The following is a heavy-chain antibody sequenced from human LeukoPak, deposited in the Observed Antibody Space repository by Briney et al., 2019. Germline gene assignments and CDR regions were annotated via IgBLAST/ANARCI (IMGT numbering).Heavy chain of an antibody. V-gene: IGHV4-39*01. D-gene: IGHD2-2*01. CDR2: IYYSGST. J-gene: IGHJ3*02. CDR3: ARYCSSTSCPPDAFDI. Sequence: SETLSLTCTVSGGSISSSSYYWGWIRQPPGKGLEWIGSIYYSGSTYYNPSLKSRVTISVDTSKNQFSLKLSSVTAADTAVYYCARYCSSTSCPPDAFDIWGQGTMVTVSS. CDR1: GGSISSSSYY.